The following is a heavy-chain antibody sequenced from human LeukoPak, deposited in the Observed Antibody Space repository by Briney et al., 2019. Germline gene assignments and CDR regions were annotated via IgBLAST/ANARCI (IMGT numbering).Heavy chain of an antibody. V-gene: IGHV4-39*07. D-gene: IGHD2/OR15-2a*01. CDR1: GGSISSSSYY. CDR3: ARVAGGTTDRGYYFDY. Sequence: KPSETLSLTCTVSGGSISSSSYYWGWIRQPPGKGLEWIGSIYYSGSTYYNPSLKSRVIMSVDTSKNQFSLKLSSVTAADTAVYYCARVAGGTTDRGYYFDYWGQGTLVTVSS. J-gene: IGHJ4*02. CDR2: IYYSGST.